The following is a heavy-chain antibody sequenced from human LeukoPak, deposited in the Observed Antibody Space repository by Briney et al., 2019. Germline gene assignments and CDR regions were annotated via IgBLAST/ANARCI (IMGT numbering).Heavy chain of an antibody. J-gene: IGHJ4*02. D-gene: IGHD3-22*01. CDR3: TKATTAIVVDNFFDY. Sequence: GGSLRLSCAASGFTFTSYAMSWVRQAPGKGLEWASAISGNGGATYYADSVKGRFTISRDNSKNTLHLQMSSLRAEDTALYYCTKATTAIVVDNFFDYWGQGTLVSVSS. CDR1: GFTFTSYA. CDR2: ISGNGGAT. V-gene: IGHV3-23*01.